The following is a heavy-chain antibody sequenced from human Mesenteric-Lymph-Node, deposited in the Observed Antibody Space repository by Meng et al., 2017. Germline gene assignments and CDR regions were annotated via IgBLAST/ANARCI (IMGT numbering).Heavy chain of an antibody. V-gene: IGHV3-48*03. J-gene: IGHJ4*02. CDR2: ISESGSTI. CDR1: GFTFSSYE. Sequence: GESLKISCEASGFTFSSYEMIWVRQAPGKGPEWVSYISESGSTIYYADSVRGRFTISRDNSKNSLYLQMNSLRAEDTAVYYCARGQWLVSVWGQGTLVTVSS. CDR3: ARGQWLVSV. D-gene: IGHD6-19*01.